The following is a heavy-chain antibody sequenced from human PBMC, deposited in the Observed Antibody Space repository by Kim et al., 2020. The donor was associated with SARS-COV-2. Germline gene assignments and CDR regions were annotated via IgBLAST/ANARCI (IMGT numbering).Heavy chain of an antibody. CDR2: K. J-gene: IGHJ4*02. V-gene: IGHV3-33*06. D-gene: IGHD1-1*01. Sequence: KYYEDFVKGRFTISRDNSKNTLYLQMNSLRAEDTAVYYCAKGWNDGYFDSWGQGTLVTVSS. CDR3: AKGWNDGYFDS.